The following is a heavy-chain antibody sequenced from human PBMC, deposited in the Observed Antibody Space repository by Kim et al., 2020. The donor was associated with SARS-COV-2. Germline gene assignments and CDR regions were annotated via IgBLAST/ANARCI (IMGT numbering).Heavy chain of an antibody. CDR2: INHSGST. CDR3: ASRRHYSSGWYLGPKDYFDY. J-gene: IGHJ4*02. V-gene: IGHV4-34*01. D-gene: IGHD6-19*01. CDR1: GGSFSGYY. Sequence: SETLSLTCAVYGGSFSGYYWSWIRQPPGKGLEWIGEINHSGSTNYNPSLKSRVTISVDTSKNQFSLKLSSVTAADTAVYYCASRRHYSSGWYLGPKDYFDYWGQGTLVTVSS.